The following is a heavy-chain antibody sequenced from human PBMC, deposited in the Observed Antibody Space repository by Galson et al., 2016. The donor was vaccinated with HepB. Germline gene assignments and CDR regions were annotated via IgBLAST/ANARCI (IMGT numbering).Heavy chain of an antibody. CDR1: GYTFTNYY. Sequence: SVKVSCKASGYTFTNYYMDWVRQAPGQGLEWMGIMFPSGGTTNYAQNFQGRVSMTRDTSTTTDYMELSSLRSEDTAVDYGSRGNGSGSYGVFDYWGQGTLFTVSS. V-gene: IGHV1-46*01. D-gene: IGHD3-10*01. CDR3: SRGNGSGSYGVFDY. CDR2: MFPSGGTT. J-gene: IGHJ4*02.